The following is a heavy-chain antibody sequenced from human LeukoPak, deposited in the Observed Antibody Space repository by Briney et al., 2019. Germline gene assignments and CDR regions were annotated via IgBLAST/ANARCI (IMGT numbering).Heavy chain of an antibody. CDR3: GRDYSSSWYRVYYYGMDV. V-gene: IGHV3-21*01. CDR2: ISSSSSYI. J-gene: IGHJ6*02. D-gene: IGHD6-13*01. CDR1: GFTFSSYS. Sequence: PGGSLRLSCAASGFTFSSYSMNWVRQAPGKGLEWVSSISSSSSYIYYADSEKGRFTISRDNAKNSLYLQMNSLRAEDTAVYYCGRDYSSSWYRVYYYGMDVWGQGTTVTVSS.